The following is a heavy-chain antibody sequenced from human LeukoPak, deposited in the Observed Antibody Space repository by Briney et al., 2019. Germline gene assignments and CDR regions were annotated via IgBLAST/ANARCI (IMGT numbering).Heavy chain of an antibody. CDR3: ARWDSSSWSHPSDY. D-gene: IGHD6-13*01. CDR1: GGSISSGGYY. Sequence: TLSLTCTVSGGSISSGGYYWSWIRQHPGKGLEWIGYIYYSGSTYYNPSLKSRVTISVDTSKNQFSLKLSSVTAADTAVYYCARWDSSSWSHPSDYWGQGTLVTVSS. J-gene: IGHJ4*02. V-gene: IGHV4-31*03. CDR2: IYYSGST.